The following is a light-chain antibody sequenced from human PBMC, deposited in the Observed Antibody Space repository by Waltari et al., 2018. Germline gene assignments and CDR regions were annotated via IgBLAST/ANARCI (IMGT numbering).Light chain of an antibody. Sequence: DVVMTQSPPSLPVTLGQPASISCRPSQSLVHSDGNTYLNWYHQRPGQSPRRLFYRVSRGGFGVPYRFRDSGSCSGVTLKILRVETEDVGVYYCMQGTQWPGTFGQWTKVEIK. CDR3: MQGTQWPGT. V-gene: IGKV2-30*02. CDR1: QSLVHSDGNTY. J-gene: IGKJ1*01. CDR2: RVS.